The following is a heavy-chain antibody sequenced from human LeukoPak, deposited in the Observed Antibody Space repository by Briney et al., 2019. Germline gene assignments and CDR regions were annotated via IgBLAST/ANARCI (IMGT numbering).Heavy chain of an antibody. CDR3: ARDSYYYYDSSGYYYRGDVFDI. CDR2: IYYSGST. D-gene: IGHD3-22*01. J-gene: IGHJ3*02. Sequence: PSETLSLTCTVSGGSVISSSHYWGWIRQPPGKGLEWIGYIYYSGSTNYNPSLKSRVTISVDTSKNQFSLKLSSVTAADTAVYYCARDSYYYYDSSGYYYRGDVFDIWGQGTMVTVSS. CDR1: GGSVISSSHY. V-gene: IGHV4-61*01.